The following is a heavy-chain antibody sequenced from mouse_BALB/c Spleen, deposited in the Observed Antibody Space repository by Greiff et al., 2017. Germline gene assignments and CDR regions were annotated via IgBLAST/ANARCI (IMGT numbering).Heavy chain of an antibody. J-gene: IGHJ4*01. CDR3: ARGGWHYAMDY. CDR2: IRNKANGYTT. D-gene: IGHD2-3*01. Sequence: EVQLVESGGGLVQPGGSLRLSCATSGFTFTDYYMSWVRQPPGKALEWLGFIRNKANGYTTEYSASVKGRFTISRDNSQSILYLQMNTLRAEDSATYYCARGGWHYAMDYWGQGTSVTVSS. V-gene: IGHV7-3*02. CDR1: GFTFTDYY.